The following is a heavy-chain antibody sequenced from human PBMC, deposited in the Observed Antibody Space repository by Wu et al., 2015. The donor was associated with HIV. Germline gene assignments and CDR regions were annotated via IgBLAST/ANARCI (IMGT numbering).Heavy chain of an antibody. CDR3: ARGIYTLAVAYHDAFDI. Sequence: QVQLVQSGAEVKKPGASVKVSCKPSGFGFTGYHIHWVRQAPGQGLEWMGRINPNSGGTNYAQKFQGRVTMTRDTSISTAYMELSRLRSDDTAVYYCARGIYTLAVAYHDAFDIWGQGTMVTVSS. J-gene: IGHJ3*02. CDR1: GFGFTGYH. CDR2: INPNSGGT. V-gene: IGHV1-2*02. D-gene: IGHD6-19*01.